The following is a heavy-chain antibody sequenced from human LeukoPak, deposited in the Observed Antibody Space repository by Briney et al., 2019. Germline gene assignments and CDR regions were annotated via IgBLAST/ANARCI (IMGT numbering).Heavy chain of an antibody. CDR2: INPNSGGT. J-gene: IGHJ6*03. CDR3: ARGPDINYYYYYMDV. V-gene: IGHV1-2*02. Sequence: ASVKVSCKASGYTFTGYYMHWVRQAPGQGLEWMGWINPNSGGTNYAQKSQGRVTMTRDTSISTAYMELSRLRSDDTAVYYCARGPDINYYYYYMDVWGKGTTVTVSS. D-gene: IGHD2-15*01. CDR1: GYTFTGYY.